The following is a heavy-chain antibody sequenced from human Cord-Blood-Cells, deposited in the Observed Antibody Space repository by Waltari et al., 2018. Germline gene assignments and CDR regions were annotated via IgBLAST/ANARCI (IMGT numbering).Heavy chain of an antibody. CDR2: INHSGST. D-gene: IGHD6-13*01. CDR1: GGSFSGYY. V-gene: IGHV4-34*01. CDR3: ARDPSSSWYFDY. J-gene: IGHJ4*02. Sequence: QVQLQQWGAGLLKPSETLSLTCAVYGGSFSGYYWSWIRQPPGKGLEWIGEINHSGSTNYNPSLKSRVTISVDTSKNQFSLKLSSVTTADTAVYYCARDPSSSWYFDYWGQGTLVTVSS.